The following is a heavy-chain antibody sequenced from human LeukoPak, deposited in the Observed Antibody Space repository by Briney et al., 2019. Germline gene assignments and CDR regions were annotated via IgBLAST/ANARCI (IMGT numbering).Heavy chain of an antibody. J-gene: IGHJ1*01. D-gene: IGHD1-26*01. CDR3: ATVRVGAKKYFQH. Sequence: ASVKVSCKASGYTFTSYDINWVRQATGQGLEWMGWMNPNSGNTGYAQKFQGRVTITRNTSISTAYMELSSLRSEDTAVYYCATVRVGAKKYFQHWGQGTLVTVSS. V-gene: IGHV1-8*03. CDR2: MNPNSGNT. CDR1: GYTFTSYD.